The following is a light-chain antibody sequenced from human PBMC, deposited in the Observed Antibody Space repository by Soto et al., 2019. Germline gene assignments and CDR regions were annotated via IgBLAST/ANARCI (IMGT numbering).Light chain of an antibody. Sequence: EIVMTQSPATLSVSPGERATLTCRASQSVSSSLAWYQQKPGQAPRLLIYGASTRATGIPARFSGSRSGTEFTLTISSLQSEDFAVYYCQQYNNWPLYTLGQGTKLEIK. CDR1: QSVSSS. CDR3: QQYNNWPLYT. J-gene: IGKJ2*01. V-gene: IGKV3-15*01. CDR2: GAS.